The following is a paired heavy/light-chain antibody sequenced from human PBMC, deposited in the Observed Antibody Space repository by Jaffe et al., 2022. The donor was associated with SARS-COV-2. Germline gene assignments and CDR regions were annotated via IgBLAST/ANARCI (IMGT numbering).Heavy chain of an antibody. V-gene: IGHV4-61*02. D-gene: IGHD4-17*01. CDR2: VFATGST. CDR1: GASISDVSSY. CDR3: AREAGSGDYGFDS. Sequence: QVQLQESGPGLVKPSQTLSLTCTVSGASISDVSSYWSWVRQPAGQGLEWIGRVFATGSTDYNPSLRGRVALSLDTSKSQVSLKLTSVTAADTAVYFCAREAGSGDYGFDSWGQGTLVTVSS. J-gene: IGHJ4*02.
Light chain of an antibody. CDR1: QSISDW. CDR3: QQYNTYPT. Sequence: DIQMTQSPSTLSASVGDRVTITCRASQSISDWLAWYQQKPGKAPKLLIYKASTLESGVPSRFSGSESGTEFTLTISSLQPDDFATYYCQQYNTYPTFGRGTKVEVK. J-gene: IGKJ4*02. CDR2: KAS. V-gene: IGKV1-5*03.